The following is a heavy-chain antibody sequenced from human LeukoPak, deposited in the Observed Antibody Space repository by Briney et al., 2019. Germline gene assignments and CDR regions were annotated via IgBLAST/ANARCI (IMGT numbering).Heavy chain of an antibody. CDR3: ARTQHNTGSGYDFYDYVWGSYRPDAFDI. V-gene: IGHV4-61*02. Sequence: SETLSLTCTVSGGSISSGSYYWSWIRQPAGKGLEWIGRIYTSGSTNYNPCLKSRVTISVDTSKNQFSLKLSSVTAADTAVYYCARTQHNTGSGYDFYDYVWGSYRPDAFDIWGQGTMVTVSS. CDR1: GGSISSGSYY. CDR2: IYTSGST. D-gene: IGHD3-16*02. J-gene: IGHJ3*02.